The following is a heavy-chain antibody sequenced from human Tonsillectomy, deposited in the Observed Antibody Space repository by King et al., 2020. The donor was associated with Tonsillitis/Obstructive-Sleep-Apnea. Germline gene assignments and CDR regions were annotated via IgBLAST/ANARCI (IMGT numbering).Heavy chain of an antibody. Sequence: VQLVESGGGLIQPGGSLRLSCAASGLTVNNNYMSWVRQSPGKGLVWVSIIYSGGCTYYADSVKGRFPLSRDNSKNTLYLQMNSLGAEDTAVYYCARVSGGYDFDYWGQGTLVTVSS. CDR2: IYSGGCT. CDR1: GLTVNNNY. J-gene: IGHJ4*02. D-gene: IGHD5-12*01. CDR3: ARVSGGYDFDY. V-gene: IGHV3-53*01.